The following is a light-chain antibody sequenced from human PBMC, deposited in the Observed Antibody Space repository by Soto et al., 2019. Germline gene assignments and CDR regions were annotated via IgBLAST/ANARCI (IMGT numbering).Light chain of an antibody. CDR3: QQYGSSPQT. Sequence: EIVLTQSPGTLSLSPGERATLSCRASQSVSSSYLAWYQQKPGQAPRLLIYGASSRATSIPDRFSGSGSGTDFTLTISRLEPEDLAVYYCQQYGSSPQTFGQGTKVDIK. J-gene: IGKJ1*01. CDR1: QSVSSSY. CDR2: GAS. V-gene: IGKV3-20*01.